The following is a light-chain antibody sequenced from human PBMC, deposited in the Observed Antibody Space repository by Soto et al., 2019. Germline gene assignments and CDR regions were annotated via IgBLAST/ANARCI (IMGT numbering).Light chain of an antibody. V-gene: IGKV3-15*01. J-gene: IGKJ4*01. Sequence: EIVMTQSPATLSVSPGERATLSCRASQSVSSNLVWYQQKPGQAPRLLIYGASTRATRIPARFSGSGSGTEFTLTIRSLQAEDFAVYYFQQYNNWPSLTFGGGTKVEIK. CDR2: GAS. CDR1: QSVSSN. CDR3: QQYNNWPSLT.